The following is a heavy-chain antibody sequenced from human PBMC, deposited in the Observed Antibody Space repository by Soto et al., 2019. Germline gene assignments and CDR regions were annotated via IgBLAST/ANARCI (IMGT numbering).Heavy chain of an antibody. D-gene: IGHD1-7*01. CDR3: ARGRRGITGTTPSDY. V-gene: IGHV3-30-3*01. CDR1: GFTFSSYA. Sequence: PGGSLRLSCAASGFTFSSYAMHWVRQAPGKGLEWVAVISYDGSNKYYADSVKGRFTISRDNSKNTLYLQMNSLRAEDTAVYYCARGRRGITGTTPSDYWGQGTLVTVSS. CDR2: ISYDGSNK. J-gene: IGHJ4*02.